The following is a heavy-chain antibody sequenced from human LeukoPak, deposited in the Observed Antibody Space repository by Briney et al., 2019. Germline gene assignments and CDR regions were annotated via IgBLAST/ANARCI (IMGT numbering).Heavy chain of an antibody. J-gene: IGHJ6*03. Sequence: GASVKVSCKASGYTFTSYGISWVRQAPGQGLEWMGWISAYNGNTNYAQKLQGRVTMTTDTPTSTAYMELRSLRSDDTAVYYCARGLSSTSLETPGYYYYMDVWGKGTTVTVSS. CDR2: ISAYNGNT. D-gene: IGHD2-2*01. V-gene: IGHV1-18*01. CDR3: ARGLSSTSLETPGYYYYMDV. CDR1: GYTFTSYG.